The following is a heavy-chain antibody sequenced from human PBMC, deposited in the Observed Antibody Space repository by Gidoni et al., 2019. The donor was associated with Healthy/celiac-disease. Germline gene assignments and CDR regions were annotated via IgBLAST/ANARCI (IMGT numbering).Heavy chain of an antibody. J-gene: IGHJ4*02. CDR2: ISYDGSNK. CDR1: GFTFSSYG. Sequence: VQLVESGGGVVQPGRSRRLSGAASGFTFSSYGMHWVRQAPGKGLESVAVISYDGSNKYYADSVKGRFTISRDNSKNTLYLQMNSLRAEDTAVYYCSKDYCGGDCYYFDYWGQGTLVTVSS. D-gene: IGHD2-21*02. CDR3: SKDYCGGDCYYFDY. V-gene: IGHV3-30*18.